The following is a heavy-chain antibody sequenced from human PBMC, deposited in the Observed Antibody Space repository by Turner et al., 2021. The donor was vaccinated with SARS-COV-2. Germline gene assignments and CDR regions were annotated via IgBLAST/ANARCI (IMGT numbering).Heavy chain of an antibody. CDR1: GGPISSSSYY. D-gene: IGHD1-26*01. CDR2: IYYSGST. Sequence: QLQLQDSAPGLVKPSETLSLTCTVSGGPISSSSYYWGWIRQPPGRGLEWIGYIYYSGSTYYNPSLKSRGTISVDTSKTQFSLKLSSVTAADTAVYYCARHSPELRGDYVDYWGQGTLVTVSS. J-gene: IGHJ4*02. V-gene: IGHV4-39*01. CDR3: ARHSPELRGDYVDY.